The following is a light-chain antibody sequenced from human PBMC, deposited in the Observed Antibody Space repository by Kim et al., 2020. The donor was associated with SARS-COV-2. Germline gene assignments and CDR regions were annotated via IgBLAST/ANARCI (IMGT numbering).Light chain of an antibody. Sequence: DIQMTQSPASLSASVGDRVTLNCRASQSIGNFLNWYQHKSGKAPKVLIFAASMLQNGVPSRFSGSGSGTEFTLTISSLQPEDFATYDCKQSYRLLTLGGGTMQEI. V-gene: IGKV1-39*01. CDR1: QSIGNF. CDR2: AAS. CDR3: KQSYRLLT. J-gene: IGKJ4*01.